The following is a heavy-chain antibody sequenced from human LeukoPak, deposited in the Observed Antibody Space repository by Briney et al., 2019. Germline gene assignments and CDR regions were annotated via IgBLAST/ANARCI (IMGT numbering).Heavy chain of an antibody. J-gene: IGHJ4*02. Sequence: LRLSCAASGFTFSNYAMSWVRQAPGKGLEWIGYISYSGSTYYNPSLKSRVIISLDTSKNHFSLKLSSVTAVDTAVYYCARESVFWSGYYMVDYWGQGTLVTVSS. V-gene: IGHV4-30-4*01. CDR1: GFTFSNYA. D-gene: IGHD3-3*01. CDR2: ISYSGST. CDR3: ARESVFWSGYYMVDY.